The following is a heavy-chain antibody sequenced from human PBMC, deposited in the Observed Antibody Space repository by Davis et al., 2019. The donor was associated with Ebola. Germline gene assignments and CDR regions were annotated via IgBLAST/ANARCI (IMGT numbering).Heavy chain of an antibody. CDR2: IYYSGST. CDR1: GGSISSGGYY. J-gene: IGHJ4*02. CDR3: ARVRTGPDGYFDY. D-gene: IGHD1/OR15-1a*01. Sequence: LRLSCTVSGGSISSGGYYWSWIRQHPGKGLEWIGYIYYSGSTYYNPSLKSRVTISVDTSKNQFSLKLSSVTAADTAVYYCARVRTGPDGYFDYWGQGILVTVSS. V-gene: IGHV4-31*03.